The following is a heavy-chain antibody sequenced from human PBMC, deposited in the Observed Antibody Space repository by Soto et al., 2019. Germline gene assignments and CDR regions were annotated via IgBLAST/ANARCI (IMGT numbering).Heavy chain of an antibody. CDR3: PRGPSGKKVAY. Sequence: QVQLQESGPGLVKPSETLSVTCTVSGGSISNVNYCWSWIRQSPDKGLEWIGHIYNGGSTYNNPPLKCVLTFSEDPSKIDFPRRLVSGSAANTAVFYWPRGPSGKKVAYGARETLSPVPP. CDR1: GGSISNVNYC. V-gene: IGHV4-30-4*01. D-gene: IGHD3-10*01. J-gene: IGHJ4*01. CDR2: IYNGGST.